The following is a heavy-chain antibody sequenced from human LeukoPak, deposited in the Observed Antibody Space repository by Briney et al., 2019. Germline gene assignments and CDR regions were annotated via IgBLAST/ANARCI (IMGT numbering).Heavy chain of an antibody. CDR3: AKVAGHYYDSSGYYAPFDY. V-gene: IGHV3-23*01. J-gene: IGHJ4*02. CDR2: ISGSSGST. Sequence: GGSLRLSCAASGFTFSSYGMSWVRQAPGKGLEWVSAISGSSGSTYYADSVKGRFTISRDNSKNTLYLQMNSLRAEDTAVYYCAKVAGHYYDSSGYYAPFDYWGLGTLVTVSS. CDR1: GFTFSSYG. D-gene: IGHD3-22*01.